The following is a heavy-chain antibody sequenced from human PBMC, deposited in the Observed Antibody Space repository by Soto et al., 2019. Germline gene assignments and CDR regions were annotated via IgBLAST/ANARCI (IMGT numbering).Heavy chain of an antibody. Sequence: ASVKVSCKASGYTFIRYGITWVRQAPGQGLEWMGWINPNSGGTNYAQKFQGWVTMTRDTSISTAYMELSRLRSDDTAVYYCARDRRYSSTVYYYYGMDVWGQGTTVTVSS. CDR1: GYTFIRYG. CDR2: INPNSGGT. V-gene: IGHV1-2*04. J-gene: IGHJ6*02. CDR3: ARDRRYSSTVYYYYGMDV. D-gene: IGHD6-13*01.